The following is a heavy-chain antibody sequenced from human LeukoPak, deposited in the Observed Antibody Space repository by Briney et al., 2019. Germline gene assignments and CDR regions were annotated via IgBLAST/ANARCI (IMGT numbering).Heavy chain of an antibody. D-gene: IGHD6-6*01. CDR3: ARRRVEYSSSSDPYYFDY. Sequence: SETLSLTCTVSGGSISSYYWTWIRQPPGKGLEWIGSLYYSGSTNYNPSLKSRVTISVDTSKNQFSLKLSSVTAADTAVYYCARRRVEYSSSSDPYYFDYWGQGTLVTVSS. CDR2: LYYSGST. V-gene: IGHV4-59*01. CDR1: GGSISSYY. J-gene: IGHJ4*02.